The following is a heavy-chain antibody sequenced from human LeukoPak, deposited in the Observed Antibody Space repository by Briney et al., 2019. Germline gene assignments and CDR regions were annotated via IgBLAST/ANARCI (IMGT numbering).Heavy chain of an antibody. CDR1: GGSISSGDYY. D-gene: IGHD4-23*01. V-gene: IGHV4-30-4*01. CDR2: IYYSGST. Sequence: SVTLSLTCTVSGGSISSGDYYWSWIRQPPGKGLEWIGYIYYSGSTYYNPSLKSRVTISVDTSKNQFSLKLSSVTAADTAVYYCARDLLNEGNHLDYWGQGTLVTVSS. CDR3: ARDLLNEGNHLDY. J-gene: IGHJ4*02.